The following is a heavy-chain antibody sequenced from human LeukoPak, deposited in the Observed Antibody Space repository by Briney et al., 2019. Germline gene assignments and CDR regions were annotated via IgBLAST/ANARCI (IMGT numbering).Heavy chain of an antibody. CDR1: GFTFSSYT. Sequence: PGGSLRLSCAASGFTFSSYTMNWVRQAPGKGLEWVSNISPSTSSIYFAGSVKGRFTISRDNARNSLYLQMNSLRAEDTAVYYCARATYSGSLYYYYMDVWGKGTTVTVSS. V-gene: IGHV3-48*01. D-gene: IGHD1-26*01. CDR2: ISPSTSSI. J-gene: IGHJ6*03. CDR3: ARATYSGSLYYYYMDV.